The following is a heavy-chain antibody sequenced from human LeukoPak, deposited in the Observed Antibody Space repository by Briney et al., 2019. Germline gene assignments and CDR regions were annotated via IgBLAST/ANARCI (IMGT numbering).Heavy chain of an antibody. Sequence: GGSLRLSCAASGFTFSSYAMHWVRQAPGKGLEWVAVISYDGSNKYYADSVKGRFTISRDNSKNTPYLQMNSLRAEDTGVYYCARDFSVVVVVAATLDYWGQGTLVTVSS. CDR1: GFTFSSYA. D-gene: IGHD2-15*01. J-gene: IGHJ4*02. CDR3: ARDFSVVVVVAATLDY. V-gene: IGHV3-30-3*01. CDR2: ISYDGSNK.